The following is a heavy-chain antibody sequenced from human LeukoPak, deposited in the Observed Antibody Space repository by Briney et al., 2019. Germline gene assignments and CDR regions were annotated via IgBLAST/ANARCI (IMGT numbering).Heavy chain of an antibody. CDR2: INHSGST. CDR1: GGSFSGYY. V-gene: IGHV4-34*01. CDR3: VSGGSYFGWFDP. D-gene: IGHD1-26*01. J-gene: IGHJ5*02. Sequence: SETLSLTCAVYGGSFSGYYWSWIRQPPGKGLEWIGEINHSGSTYYNPSLKSRVTISVDTSKNQFSLKLSSVTAADTAVYYCVSGGSYFGWFDPWGQGTLVTVSS.